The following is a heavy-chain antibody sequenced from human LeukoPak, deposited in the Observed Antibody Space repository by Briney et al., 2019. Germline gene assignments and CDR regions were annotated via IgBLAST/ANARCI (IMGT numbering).Heavy chain of an antibody. CDR3: ARPYLGYCSGGSCSSFDY. CDR2: ISYDGSNK. Sequence: GGSLRLSCAASGFTFSSYAMHWVRQAPGKGLEWVAVISYDGSNKYYADSVKGRFTISRDNSKNTLYLQMNSLRAEDTAVYYCARPYLGYCSGGSCSSFDYWGQGTLVTVSS. V-gene: IGHV3-30-3*01. CDR1: GFTFSSYA. J-gene: IGHJ4*02. D-gene: IGHD2-15*01.